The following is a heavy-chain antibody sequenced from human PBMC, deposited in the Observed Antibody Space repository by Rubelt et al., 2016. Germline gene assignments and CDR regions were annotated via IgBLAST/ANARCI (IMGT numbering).Heavy chain of an antibody. CDR2: IIPIFGTA. V-gene: IGHV1-69*01. CDR3: ASRGYGGYVGGTYYFDY. J-gene: IGHJ4*02. Sequence: GQGLEWMGGIIPIFGTANYAQKFQGRVTITADESTSTAYMELSSLRSEDTAVYYCASRGYGGYVGGTYYFDYWGQGTLVTVSS. D-gene: IGHD5-12*01.